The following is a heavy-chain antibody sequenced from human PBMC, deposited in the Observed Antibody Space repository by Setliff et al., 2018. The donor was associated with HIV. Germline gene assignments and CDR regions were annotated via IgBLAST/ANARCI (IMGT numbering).Heavy chain of an antibody. CDR2: IIPILGTT. V-gene: IGHV1-69*13. CDR3: ARGGTPIVIWGDYFDY. J-gene: IGHJ4*02. CDR1: GGTFSSYA. D-gene: IGHD3-16*01. Sequence: GASVKVSCKASGGTFSSYAISWVRQAPGQGLEWMGGIIPILGTTNYAQKFQGRVTITADESTSTAYMELSSLRSEDTAVYYCARGGTPIVIWGDYFDYWGQGTLVTVSS.